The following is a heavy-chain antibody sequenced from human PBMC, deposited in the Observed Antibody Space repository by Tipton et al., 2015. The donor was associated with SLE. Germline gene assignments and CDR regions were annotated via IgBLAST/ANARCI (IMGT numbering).Heavy chain of an antibody. CDR1: GGSISNSSYY. CDR2: IYYSGNT. J-gene: IGHJ2*01. V-gene: IGHV4-39*01. Sequence: TLSLTCTVSGGSISNSSYYWGWIRQPPGKGLEWIGSIYYSGNTYYNPSLKTRVTISVDTSKNQFSLKLSSVTAADTAVYYCARNLGPEWMATKRGYFDLWGRGTLVSVSS. CDR3: ARNLGPEWMATKRGYFDL. D-gene: IGHD5-24*01.